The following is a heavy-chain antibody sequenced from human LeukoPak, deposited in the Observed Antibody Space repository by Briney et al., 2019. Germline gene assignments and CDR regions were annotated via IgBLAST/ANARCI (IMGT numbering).Heavy chain of an antibody. CDR3: ARVGHRYSSSWDY. D-gene: IGHD6-6*01. Sequence: SETLSLTCAVSGDSISNYYWSWIRQPAGKGLEWIGRFYTSGSAIYNPSLKSRLTISVDTSKNQFSLKLSSVTAADTAVYYCARVGHRYSSSWDYWGQGTLVTVSS. CDR2: FYTSGSA. J-gene: IGHJ4*02. V-gene: IGHV4-4*07. CDR1: GDSISNYY.